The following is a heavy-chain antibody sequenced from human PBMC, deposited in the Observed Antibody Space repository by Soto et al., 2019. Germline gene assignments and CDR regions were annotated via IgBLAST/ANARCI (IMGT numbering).Heavy chain of an antibody. CDR1: GFTFSDYA. CDR3: ARFYYDSSGYLPSPYYYYYGMDV. CDR2: IKQDGSEK. Sequence: GGSLRLSCAASGFTFSDYAMHWVRQAPGKGLEWVANIKQDGSEKYYVDSVKGRFTISRDNAKNSLYLQMNSLRAEDTAVYYCARFYYDSSGYLPSPYYYYYGMDVWGQGTTVTVSS. V-gene: IGHV3-7*04. J-gene: IGHJ6*02. D-gene: IGHD3-22*01.